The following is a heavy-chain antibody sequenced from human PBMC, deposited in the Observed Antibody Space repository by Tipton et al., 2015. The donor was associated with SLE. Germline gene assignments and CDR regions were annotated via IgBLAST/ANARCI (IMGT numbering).Heavy chain of an antibody. CDR3: ARAGTPFDAFDI. J-gene: IGHJ3*02. V-gene: IGHV4-61*01. CDR1: GGSISSGSYY. Sequence: TLSLTCTVSGGSISSGSYYWSWIRQPPGKGLEWIGYIYYSGSTNYNPSLKSRVTISVDTSKNQFSLKLSSVTAADTAVYYCARAGTPFDAFDIWGQGTIVTVSS. D-gene: IGHD1-7*01. CDR2: IYYSGST.